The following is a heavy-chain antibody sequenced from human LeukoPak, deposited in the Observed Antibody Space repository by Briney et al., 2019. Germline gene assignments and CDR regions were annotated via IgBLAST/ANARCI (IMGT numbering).Heavy chain of an antibody. J-gene: IGHJ4*02. CDR1: GFTFSSYA. D-gene: IGHD3-9*01. CDR2: IYSDAIT. V-gene: IGHV3-66*01. Sequence: GGSLRLSCAASGFTFSSYAMHWVRQAPGKGLEWVSVIYSDAITYYANSVKGRFTISRDNFKSILYLEMNSLRVEDTAVYYCARRLSTGYYEFWGQGTLVTVSS. CDR3: ARRLSTGYYEF.